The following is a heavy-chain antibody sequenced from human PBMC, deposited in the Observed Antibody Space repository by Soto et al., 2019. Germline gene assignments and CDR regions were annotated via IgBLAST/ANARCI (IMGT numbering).Heavy chain of an antibody. CDR3: AGAIAAAGPLLYYYYGMDV. J-gene: IGHJ6*02. CDR1: GGTFSSYA. V-gene: IGHV1-69*01. CDR2: IIPIFGTA. D-gene: IGHD6-13*01. Sequence: QVQLVQSGAEVKKPGSSVKVSCKASGGTFSSYAISWVRQAPGQGLEWMGGIIPIFGTANYAQKFQGRVTITADESTSTAYMELSSLRSGDTAVYYCAGAIAAAGPLLYYYYGMDVWGQGTTVTVSS.